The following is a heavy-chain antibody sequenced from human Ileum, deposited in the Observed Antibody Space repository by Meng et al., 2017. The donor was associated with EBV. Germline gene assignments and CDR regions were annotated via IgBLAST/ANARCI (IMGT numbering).Heavy chain of an antibody. V-gene: IGHV1-8*01. D-gene: IGHD6-19*01. J-gene: IGHJ4*02. CDR2: MNPNRGTT. CDR1: GYTFTSYD. CDR3: ATGVADFEY. Sequence: QVQLVQSAAEVKERGXPVKVSCKASGYTFTSYDINCVRQGTGQGLEWMGWMNPNRGTTGYAQKFQGRVTMTRNISKSTAYMDLSSLRSEDTAVYYCATGVADFEYWGQGTLVTVSS.